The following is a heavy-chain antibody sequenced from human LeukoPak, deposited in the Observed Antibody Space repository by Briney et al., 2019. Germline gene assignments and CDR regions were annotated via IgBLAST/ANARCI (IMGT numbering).Heavy chain of an antibody. J-gene: IGHJ5*02. Sequence: SETLSLTCTVSGGSISSYYWSWIRQPAGKGLEWIGRIYTSGSTNYNPSLKSRVTMSVDTSKNQFSLKLSSVTAADTAVYYCAREVDNNQYCSSTSCYSRWFDPWGQGTLVTVSS. V-gene: IGHV4-4*07. CDR3: AREVDNNQYCSSTSCYSRWFDP. CDR1: GGSISSYY. D-gene: IGHD2-2*01. CDR2: IYTSGST.